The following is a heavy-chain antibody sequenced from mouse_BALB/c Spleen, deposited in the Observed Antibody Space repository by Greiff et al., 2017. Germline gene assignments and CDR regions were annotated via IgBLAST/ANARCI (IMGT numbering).Heavy chain of an antibody. D-gene: IGHD1-2*01. CDR1: GYAFSSYW. CDR2: IYPGDGDT. V-gene: IGHV1-80*01. Sequence: VKLMESGPELVRPGSSVKISCKASGYAFSSYWMNWVKQRPGQGLEWIGQIYPGDGDTNYNGKFKGKATLTADKSSSTAYMQLSSLTSEDSAVYFCARSGTTAPLDYWGQGTTLTVSS. J-gene: IGHJ2*01. CDR3: ARSGTTAPLDY.